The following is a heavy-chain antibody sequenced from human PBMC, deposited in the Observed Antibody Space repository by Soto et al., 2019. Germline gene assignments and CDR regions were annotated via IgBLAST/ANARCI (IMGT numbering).Heavy chain of an antibody. D-gene: IGHD6-19*01. CDR3: ARNIAVAGPDAFDI. V-gene: IGHV3-21*01. Sequence: VGSLRLSCAASGFTFSSYSMNWVRQAPGKGLEWVSSISSSSSYIYYADSVKGRFTISRDNAKNSLYLQMNSLRAEDTAVYYCARNIAVAGPDAFDIWGQGTMVTVSS. J-gene: IGHJ3*02. CDR2: ISSSSSYI. CDR1: GFTFSSYS.